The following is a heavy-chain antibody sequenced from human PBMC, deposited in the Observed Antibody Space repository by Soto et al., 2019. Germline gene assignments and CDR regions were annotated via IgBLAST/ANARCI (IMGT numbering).Heavy chain of an antibody. CDR3: ARDLVRGVTGWYFDL. D-gene: IGHD3-10*01. CDR2: IIPIFGTA. J-gene: IGHJ2*01. V-gene: IGHV1-69*12. Sequence: QVQLVQSGAEVKKPGSSVKVSCKASGGTVSSYAISWVQQAPGQGLEWMGGIIPIFGTANYPQKFQGRVTITADVSTSTAYMELSSLRSEGTAVYYCARDLVRGVTGWYFDLWGRGTLVTVSS. CDR1: GGTVSSYA.